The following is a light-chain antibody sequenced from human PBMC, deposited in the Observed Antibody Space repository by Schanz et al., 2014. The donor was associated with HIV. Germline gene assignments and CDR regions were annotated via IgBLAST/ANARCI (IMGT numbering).Light chain of an antibody. J-gene: IGLJ2*01. CDR3: SSLAADNTVV. CDR2: EVN. Sequence: QSVLTQPPSASGSPGHSVTISCTGTTSDIGAYNYVSWYQLHPGRAPKLIIFEVNRRPSGVPNRFSGSKSGNTASLTVSGLLAEDEGDYYCSSLAADNTVVFGGGTKLTVL. CDR1: TSDIGAYNY. V-gene: IGLV2-8*01.